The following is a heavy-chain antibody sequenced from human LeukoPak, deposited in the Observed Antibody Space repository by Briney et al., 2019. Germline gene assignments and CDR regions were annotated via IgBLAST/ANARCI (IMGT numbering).Heavy chain of an antibody. CDR1: GYTFINYG. D-gene: IGHD1-1*01. V-gene: IGHV1-18*01. CDR2: VSTEKGNT. Sequence: ASVKVPCKASGYTFINYGISWVRQAPGQGLEWMGWVSTEKGNTNYEQNFQGRVTMTTDTSTSTAYMELRSLTSDDTAVYYCVRDRDWNLDYWGQGTLVTVSS. CDR3: VRDRDWNLDY. J-gene: IGHJ4*02.